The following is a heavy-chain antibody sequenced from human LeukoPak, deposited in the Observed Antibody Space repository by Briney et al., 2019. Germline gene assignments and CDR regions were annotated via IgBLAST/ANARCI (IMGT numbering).Heavy chain of an antibody. CDR3: ATDFYDST. CDR1: GFIFTTYT. CDR2: IRSNSDGGTI. D-gene: IGHD3-22*01. Sequence: PGGSLRLSCSASGFIFTTYTMYWVRQAPGKGLEWVGRIRSNSDGGTIDYAAPVKGRFTLSRDDSKTTLYLQMNSLQTEDTAVYYCATDFYDSTWGQGTLVTVSS. V-gene: IGHV3-15*07. J-gene: IGHJ5*02.